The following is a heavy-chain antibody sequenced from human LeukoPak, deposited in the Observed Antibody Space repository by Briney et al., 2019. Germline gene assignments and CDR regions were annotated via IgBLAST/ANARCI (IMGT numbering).Heavy chain of an antibody. J-gene: IGHJ4*02. CDR2: ISSSGAFQ. D-gene: IGHD3-10*01. V-gene: IGHV3-30*18. CDR3: AKEYDSRGYGANFDN. Sequence: GGSLRLSCAASKFTFSNYGMHWVRQAPGKGLEWVAVISSSGAFQYYLESVKGRFTISRDNSGNTLYLQMNSLRPEDTAVYYCAKEYDSRGYGANFDNWGQGTLVTVSS. CDR1: KFTFSNYG.